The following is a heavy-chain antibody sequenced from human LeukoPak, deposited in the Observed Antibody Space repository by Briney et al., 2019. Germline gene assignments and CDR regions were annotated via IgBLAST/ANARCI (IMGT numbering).Heavy chain of an antibody. CDR3: AKCESGYSSSCVYDY. D-gene: IGHD6-13*01. CDR1: GFTFDDYA. V-gene: IGHV3-9*01. CDR2: ISWNSGSI. J-gene: IGHJ4*02. Sequence: PGRSLRLSCAASGFTFDDYAMHWVRQAPGKGLEWVSGISWNSGSIGYADSVKGRFTISRDNAKNSLYLQMNSLRAEDTALYYCAKCESGYSSSCVYDYWGQGTLVTVSS.